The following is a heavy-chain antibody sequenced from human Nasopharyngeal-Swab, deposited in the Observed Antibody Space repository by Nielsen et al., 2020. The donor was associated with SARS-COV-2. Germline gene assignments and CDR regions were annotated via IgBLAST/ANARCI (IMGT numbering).Heavy chain of an antibody. D-gene: IGHD4/OR15-4a*01. Sequence: GESLKISCAASGFTFSSYWMSWVRQAPGKGLEWVANIKQDGSEKYYVDSVKGRFTISRDNAKNSLYRQMNSLRAEDTAVYYCARDIYGDNYYYYYGMDVWGQGTTVTVSS. J-gene: IGHJ6*02. CDR1: GFTFSSYW. CDR2: IKQDGSEK. V-gene: IGHV3-7*01. CDR3: ARDIYGDNYYYYYGMDV.